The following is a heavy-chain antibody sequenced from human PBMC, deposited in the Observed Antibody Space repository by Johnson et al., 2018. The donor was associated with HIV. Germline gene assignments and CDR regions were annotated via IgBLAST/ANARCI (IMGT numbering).Heavy chain of an antibody. CDR2: ISYDGSNK. V-gene: IGHV3-30*04. CDR3: ARVYSSSSAHAFDI. Sequence: QVQLVESGGGLVQPGGSLRLSCAASGFTFGDYAMSWFRQAPGKGLEWVAVISYDGSNKYYADSVKGRFTISRDNSKNTLYLQMNSLRAEDTAVYYCARVYSSSSAHAFDIWGQGTMVTVSS. CDR1: GFTFGDYA. J-gene: IGHJ3*02. D-gene: IGHD6-6*01.